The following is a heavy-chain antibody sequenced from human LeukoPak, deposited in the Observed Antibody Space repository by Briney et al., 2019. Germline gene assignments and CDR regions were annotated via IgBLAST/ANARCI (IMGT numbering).Heavy chain of an antibody. CDR1: GFTFSSYA. CDR3: ARAITGTTTAWFDP. CDR2: ISSNGGST. V-gene: IGHV3-64*01. Sequence: GGALRLSCAASGFTFSSYAVHWVRRAPGKGLEYVSAISSNGGSTYYANSVKGRFTISRDNSKNTLYLQMGSLRAEDMAVYYCARAITGTTTAWFDPWGQGTLVTVSS. D-gene: IGHD1-7*01. J-gene: IGHJ5*02.